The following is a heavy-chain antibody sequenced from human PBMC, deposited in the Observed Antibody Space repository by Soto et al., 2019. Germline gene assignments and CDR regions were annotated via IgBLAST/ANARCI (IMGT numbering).Heavy chain of an antibody. CDR3: ARVMGGYDPNWFDP. V-gene: IGHV4-59*01. CDR1: GGSFSGYY. J-gene: IGHJ5*02. D-gene: IGHD5-12*01. CDR2: TYYSGST. Sequence: PSETLSLTCAVYGGSFSGYYWSWIRQPPGKGLEWIGYTYYSGSTNYNPSLKSRVTISVDTSKNQFSLKLSSVTAADTAVYYCARVMGGYDPNWFDPWGQGTLVTVSS.